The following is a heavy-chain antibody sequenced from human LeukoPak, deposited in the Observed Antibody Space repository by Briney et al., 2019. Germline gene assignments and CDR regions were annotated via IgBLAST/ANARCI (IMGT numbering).Heavy chain of an antibody. D-gene: IGHD7-27*01. CDR2: ISVSGGST. Sequence: GGSLRLSCAASGFTFSRFAMSWVRQAPGKGPEWVSLISVSGGSTYYADSVKGRFTISRDSSKNTLFLQMNSLRTEDTAVYYCAKAQELGNYEFFLFDYWGQGTLVTVSS. V-gene: IGHV3-23*01. CDR3: AKAQELGNYEFFLFDY. CDR1: GFTFSRFA. J-gene: IGHJ4*02.